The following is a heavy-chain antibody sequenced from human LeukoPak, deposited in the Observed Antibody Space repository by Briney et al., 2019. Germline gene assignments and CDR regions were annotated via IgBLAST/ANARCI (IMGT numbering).Heavy chain of an antibody. CDR3: ARSVGNIGASYYYFYMDV. V-gene: IGHV4-31*03. CDR1: GGSVSTGGYY. Sequence: PSETLSLTCTVSGGSVSTGGYYWNWIRQHPGTGLEWIGYIYYSGSTYYSPSLRSRVTMSVDTSKNQFSLKLSSVTAADTAVYYCARSVGNIGASYYYFYMDVWGRGTTVTVSS. J-gene: IGHJ6*03. CDR2: IYYSGST. D-gene: IGHD2/OR15-2a*01.